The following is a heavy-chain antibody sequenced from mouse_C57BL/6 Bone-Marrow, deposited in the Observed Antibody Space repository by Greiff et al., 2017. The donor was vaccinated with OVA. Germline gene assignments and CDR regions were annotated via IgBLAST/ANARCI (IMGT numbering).Heavy chain of an antibody. CDR1: GFTFTDYY. Sequence: EVQRVESGGGLVQPGGSLSLSCAASGFTFTDYYMSWVRQPPGKALEWLGFIRNKANGYTTEYSASVKGRFTISRDNSQSILYLQMNALRAEDSATYYCARSVAWFAYWGQGTLVTVSA. V-gene: IGHV7-3*01. J-gene: IGHJ3*01. CDR2: IRNKANGYTT. CDR3: ARSVAWFAY.